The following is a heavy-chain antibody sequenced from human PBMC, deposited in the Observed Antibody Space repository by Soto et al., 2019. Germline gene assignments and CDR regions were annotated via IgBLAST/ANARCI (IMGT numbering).Heavy chain of an antibody. CDR1: GFTISSNW. D-gene: IGHD2-2*01. J-gene: IGHJ4*02. V-gene: IGHV3-74*01. CDR2: INNDGSST. CDR3: ARGGCTSTSCLDY. Sequence: EVQLVESGGGLVQPGGSLRLSCAASGFTISSNWMHWVRQAPGKGLVWVSRINNDGSSTNYGDSVKGRFTMSRDNAKNTLYLQMNSLRAEDTAVYYCARGGCTSTSCLDYWGQGTLVTVSS.